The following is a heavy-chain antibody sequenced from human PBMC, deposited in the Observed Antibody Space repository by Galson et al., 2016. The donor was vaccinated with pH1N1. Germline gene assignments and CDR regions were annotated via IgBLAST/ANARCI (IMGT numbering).Heavy chain of an antibody. CDR1: GSTFNSHS. CDR2: VIPPFGTT. V-gene: IGHV1-69*13. CDR3: GTKTLTNEDRNFFEYGMDV. D-gene: IGHD2-8*01. Sequence: SVKVSCKASGSTFNSHSFNWVRQTAGQGLEWMGGVIPPFGTTHYAQMFQGRVTVIADASSTTVYMELKNLRPEDTAVYYCGTKTLTNEDRNFFEYGMDVRGQGTTVAVSS. J-gene: IGHJ6*02.